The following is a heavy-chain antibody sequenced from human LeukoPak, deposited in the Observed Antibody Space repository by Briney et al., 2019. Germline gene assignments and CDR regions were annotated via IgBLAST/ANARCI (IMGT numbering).Heavy chain of an antibody. J-gene: IGHJ4*02. CDR1: RYSTSSGNY. D-gene: IGHD1-26*01. CDR3: ARDWGSYRPYYFDY. V-gene: IGHV4-38-2*02. Sequence: PSETLSLTSTVSRYSTSSGNYWDWIRQPPGKGLEWIGSIDHSGSTYYNPSLKSRVTISVDTSKNQFSLKLSSVTAAGTAVYYCARDWGSYRPYYFDYWGQGTLVTVSS. CDR2: IDHSGST.